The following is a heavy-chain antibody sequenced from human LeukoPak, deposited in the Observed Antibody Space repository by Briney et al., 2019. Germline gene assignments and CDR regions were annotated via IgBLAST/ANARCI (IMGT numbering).Heavy chain of an antibody. Sequence: ASVKVSCKASGGTFSSYAISWVRQAPGQGLEWMGRIIPIFGIANYAQKFQGRVTITADKSTSTACMELSSLRSEDTAVYYCARSIAARTYYFDYWGQGTLVTVSS. CDR2: IIPIFGIA. CDR1: GGTFSSYA. CDR3: ARSIAARTYYFDY. V-gene: IGHV1-69*04. J-gene: IGHJ4*02. D-gene: IGHD6-6*01.